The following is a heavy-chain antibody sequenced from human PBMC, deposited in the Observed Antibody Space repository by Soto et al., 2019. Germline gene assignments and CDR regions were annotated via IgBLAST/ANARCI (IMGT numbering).Heavy chain of an antibody. V-gene: IGHV4-34*01. CDR3: ARYGDCSSTSCSYYYMDV. Sequence: SETLSLTCAVYGGSFSGYYWSWIRQPPGKGLEWIGEINHSGSTNYNPSLKSRVTISVDTSKNQFSLKLSSVTAADTAVYYCARYGDCSSTSCSYYYMDVWGKGTTVTVSS. D-gene: IGHD2-2*01. CDR1: GGSFSGYY. CDR2: INHSGST. J-gene: IGHJ6*03.